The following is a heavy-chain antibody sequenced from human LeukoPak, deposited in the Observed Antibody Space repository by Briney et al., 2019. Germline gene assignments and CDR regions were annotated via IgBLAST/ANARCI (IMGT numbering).Heavy chain of an antibody. J-gene: IGHJ4*02. Sequence: GGSLRLSCAASGFTFSSYWMSWVRQAPGKGLEWVANIKQDGSEKYYVDSVKGRFTISRDNAKNSLYLQINSLRAEDTAVYYCARTAALETVIGYYDSSGYYSLDYWGQGTLVTVSS. CDR2: IKQDGSEK. CDR1: GFTFSSYW. CDR3: ARTAALETVIGYYDSSGYYSLDY. D-gene: IGHD3-22*01. V-gene: IGHV3-7*01.